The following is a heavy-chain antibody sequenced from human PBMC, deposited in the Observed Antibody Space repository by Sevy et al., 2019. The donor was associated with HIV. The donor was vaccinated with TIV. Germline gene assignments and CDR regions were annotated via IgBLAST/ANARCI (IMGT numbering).Heavy chain of an antibody. CDR3: AGGRYDSSGSFDAFDI. CDR1: GFTFSSYA. Sequence: VGSLRLSCAASGFTFSSYAMNWVRQAPGKALEWVSTIFGSGGGTYYADSVKGRFTISRDNSKNTLYLQMNSLRAEDTAVYYCAGGRYDSSGSFDAFDIWGQGTMVTVSS. V-gene: IGHV3-23*01. J-gene: IGHJ3*02. CDR2: IFGSGGGT. D-gene: IGHD3-22*01.